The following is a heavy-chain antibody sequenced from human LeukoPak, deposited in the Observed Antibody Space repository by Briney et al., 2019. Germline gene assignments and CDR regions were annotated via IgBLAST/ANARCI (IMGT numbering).Heavy chain of an antibody. D-gene: IGHD3-22*01. CDR3: ASSSGYYRDDAFDI. CDR1: GFTFSSYA. Sequence: GGSLRLSCAASGFTFSSYAMSWVRQAPGKGLEWVSYISSSSSTIYYADSVKGRFTISRDYSKNTLCLQVNSLRAEDTAVYYCASSSGYYRDDAFDIWGQGTMVTVSS. CDR2: ISSSSSTI. V-gene: IGHV3-48*01. J-gene: IGHJ3*02.